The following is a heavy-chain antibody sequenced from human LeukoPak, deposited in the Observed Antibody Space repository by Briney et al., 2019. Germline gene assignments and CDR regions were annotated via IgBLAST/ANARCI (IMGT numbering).Heavy chain of an antibody. CDR3: ARGSIVGATKNYFDY. CDR2: IYPGDSDT. J-gene: IGHJ4*02. D-gene: IGHD1-26*01. Sequence: GESLKISCKGSGYSFTDYWIGWVRQMPGKGLEWVGIIYPGDSDTRYSPSFQGQVTISADRSITTAYLPWSSLKASDTALYFCARGSIVGATKNYFDYWGQGTLVTVSS. V-gene: IGHV5-51*01. CDR1: GYSFTDYW.